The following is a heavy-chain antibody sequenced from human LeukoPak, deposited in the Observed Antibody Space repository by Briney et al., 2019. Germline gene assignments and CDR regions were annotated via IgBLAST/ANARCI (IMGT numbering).Heavy chain of an antibody. V-gene: IGHV3-30*02. CDR2: IGYDGSNK. CDR3: ARGKVDFWSGYHPPYFDY. J-gene: IGHJ4*02. D-gene: IGHD3-3*01. CDR1: GFTSSDFG. Sequence: GGSLRLSCAASGFTSSDFGMHWVRQAPGKGLEWVAFIGYDGSNKYYAESVKGRFTISRDNSKNTLYLQMDSLRAEDTAVYYCARGKVDFWSGYHPPYFDYWGQGTLVTVSS.